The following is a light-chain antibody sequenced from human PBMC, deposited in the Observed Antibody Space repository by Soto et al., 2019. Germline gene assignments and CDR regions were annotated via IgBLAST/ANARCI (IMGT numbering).Light chain of an antibody. V-gene: IGKV2D-29*01. CDR1: QSLLHGDGKTY. CDR2: EVS. CDR3: MQSIHLPRT. J-gene: IGKJ1*01. Sequence: DIVMTQTPVSLSVTPGQPASISCKSTQSLLHGDGKTYLYWYLQKPGKPPQLLIHEVSNRFSGVPDRISGSGSGTDFTLRISRVEAEDVGVYYCMQSIHLPRTFGQGTKVEIK.